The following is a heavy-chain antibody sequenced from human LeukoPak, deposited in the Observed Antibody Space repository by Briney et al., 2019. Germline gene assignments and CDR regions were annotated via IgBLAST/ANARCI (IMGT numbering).Heavy chain of an antibody. CDR3: ARVPYCSGGSCYPNWFDP. D-gene: IGHD2-15*01. V-gene: IGHV4-38-2*02. J-gene: IGHJ5*02. CDR1: GYSISSGYY. CDR2: IYHSGST. Sequence: SETLSLTCNVSGYSISSGYYWGWIRQPPGKGLQWIGSIYHSGSTYYNPSLKSRVTISVDTSKNQSSLKLTSVTAADTAVYYCARVPYCSGGSCYPNWFDPWGQGTLVTVSS.